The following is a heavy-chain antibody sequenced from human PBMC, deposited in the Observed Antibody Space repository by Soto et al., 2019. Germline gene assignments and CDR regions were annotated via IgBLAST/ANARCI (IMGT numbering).Heavy chain of an antibody. CDR1: GYTFTGYY. V-gene: IGHV1-2*04. J-gene: IGHJ6*02. D-gene: IGHD6-13*01. CDR3: ARDRQVAAGPNYYYGMDV. CDR2: INPNSGGT. Sequence: QVQLVQSGAEVKKPGASVKVSCKASGYTFTGYYMHWVRQAPGQGLEWMGWINPNSGGTNYAQKFQGWVTMTRDTSISTAYMELSRLRSDDTAVYYCARDRQVAAGPNYYYGMDVWGQGTTVTVSS.